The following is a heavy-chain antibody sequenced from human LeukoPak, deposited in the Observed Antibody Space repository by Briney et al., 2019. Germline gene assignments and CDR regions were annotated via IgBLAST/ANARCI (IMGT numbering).Heavy chain of an antibody. CDR3: AHRRDTMVRGVTYFDY. V-gene: IGHV2-5*02. CDR2: IYWDDDK. CDR1: GFSLSPSGVG. Sequence: ESGPTLVKPTQTLTLTCPFSGFSLSPSGVGVGWIRQPPGKALEWLALIYWDDDKRYSPSLKSRLTITKDTSKNQVVLTMTNMDPVDTATYYCAHRRDTMVRGVTYFDYWGQGTLVTVSS. D-gene: IGHD3-10*01. J-gene: IGHJ4*02.